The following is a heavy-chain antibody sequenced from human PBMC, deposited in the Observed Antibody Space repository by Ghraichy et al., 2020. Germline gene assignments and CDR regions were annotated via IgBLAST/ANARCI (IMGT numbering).Heavy chain of an antibody. J-gene: IGHJ4*02. Sequence: ASVKFSCKASGYTFTSYGISWVRQAPGQGLEWMGWISVYIGNANYAQKLQGRVTLTTDTSTSTAYMELRSLRSDDTAVYYCARDWDYEFDYWGQGTLVTVSS. CDR2: ISVYIGNA. D-gene: IGHD1-7*01. CDR3: ARDWDYEFDY. CDR1: GYTFTSYG. V-gene: IGHV1-18*01.